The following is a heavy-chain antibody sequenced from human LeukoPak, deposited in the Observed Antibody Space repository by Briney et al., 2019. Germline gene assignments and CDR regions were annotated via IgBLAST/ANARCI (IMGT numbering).Heavy chain of an antibody. D-gene: IGHD3-9*01. V-gene: IGHV3-7*01. J-gene: IGHJ4*02. CDR3: ARDRRPLTVYSFDY. CDR2: IKEDGSEK. Sequence: GGSLRLSCVASGFTFSNYWMSWVRQAPGKGLERVANIKEDGSEKYYVDSVKGRFTISRDNAKNSLYLRMNSLRAEDTAVYYCARDRRPLTVYSFDYWGQGTLVTVSS. CDR1: GFTFSNYW.